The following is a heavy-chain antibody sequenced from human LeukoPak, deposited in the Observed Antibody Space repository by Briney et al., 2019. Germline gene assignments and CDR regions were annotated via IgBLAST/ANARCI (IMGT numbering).Heavy chain of an antibody. CDR2: IYYSGST. Sequence: SETLSPTCTVSGGSISSYYWSWIRQPPGKGLEWIGYIYYSGSTNYNPSLKSRVTISVDTSKNQFSLKLSSVTAADTAVYYCARTLSEYSSSSLGYWGQGTLVTVSP. CDR1: GGSISSYY. V-gene: IGHV4-59*01. J-gene: IGHJ4*02. D-gene: IGHD6-6*01. CDR3: ARTLSEYSSSSLGY.